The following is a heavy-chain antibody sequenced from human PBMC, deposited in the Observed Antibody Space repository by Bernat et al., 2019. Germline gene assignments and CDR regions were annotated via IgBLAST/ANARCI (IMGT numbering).Heavy chain of an antibody. Sequence: EVQLVESGGGLVQPGGSLRLSCAASGFTFSSYEMNWVRQAPGKGLEWVSYISSSGSTQYYPGFGKGPFNIPRENPKEPIYLQMNSLRAEETGVYYCGRDSHGRPVRGGGFDYWGQGTLVTVSS. J-gene: IGHJ4*02. D-gene: IGHD3-10*01. CDR1: GFTFSSYE. CDR2: ISSSGSTQ. CDR3: GRDSHGRPVRGGGFDY. V-gene: IGHV3-48*03.